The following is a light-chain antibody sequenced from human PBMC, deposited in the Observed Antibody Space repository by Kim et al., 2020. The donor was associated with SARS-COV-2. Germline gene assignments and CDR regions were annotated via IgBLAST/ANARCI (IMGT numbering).Light chain of an antibody. CDR2: DAS. J-gene: IGKJ4*01. V-gene: IGKV3-11*01. CDR1: QSVSNY. CDR3: QQRGNWPLT. Sequence: EIVLTQSPATLSLSPGERATLSCGASQSVSNYLAWYQHKPGQAPRLLISDASNRATGIPARFSGSGSGTDFTLTISSLEPEDFAVYYCQQRGNWPLTFGGGTKVDIK.